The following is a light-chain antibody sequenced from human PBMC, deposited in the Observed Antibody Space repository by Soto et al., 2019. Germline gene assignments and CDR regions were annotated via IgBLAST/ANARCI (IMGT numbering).Light chain of an antibody. CDR2: GAS. J-gene: IGKJ1*01. V-gene: IGKV3-20*01. CDR1: QSISNSY. CDR3: QQYGSSTWT. Sequence: EIVLTQSPGTLSLSTGERATLSCRASQSISNSYLAWYQQKPGQAPRLLIHGASSRATGIPDRFSGTGSATDFTLTISRLEPEDFAVYSCQQYGSSTWTFGQGTKVEIK.